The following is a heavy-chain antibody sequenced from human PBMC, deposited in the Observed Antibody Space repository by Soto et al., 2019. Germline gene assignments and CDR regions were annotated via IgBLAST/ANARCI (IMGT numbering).Heavy chain of an antibody. CDR2: INLSGST. Sequence: QVQLQQWGAGLLKPSETLSLTCAVYGGSFIGYYWAWIRQPPGQGLEWIGEINLSGSTNYNPSLKRRVTISLDTAKQQFSLELSSVTAADTAMYYCARPNGLRLGELSWGGPNWFDPWGQGTLVTVSS. V-gene: IGHV4-34*01. J-gene: IGHJ5*02. CDR1: GGSFIGYY. D-gene: IGHD3-16*02. CDR3: ARPNGLRLGELSWGGPNWFDP.